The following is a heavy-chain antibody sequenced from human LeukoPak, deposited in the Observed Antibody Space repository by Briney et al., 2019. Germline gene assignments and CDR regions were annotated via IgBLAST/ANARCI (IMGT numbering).Heavy chain of an antibody. V-gene: IGHV1-18*01. D-gene: IGHD4-23*01. CDR1: GYTFTSYG. J-gene: IGHJ5*02. Sequence: ASVKVSCKASGYTFTSYGISWVRQAPGQGLEWMGWISAYNGNTNYGQKLQGRVTMTTDTSTSIAYMELRSLRSDDTAVYYCARDAERWYLLNWFDPWGQGTLVTVSS. CDR3: ARDAERWYLLNWFDP. CDR2: ISAYNGNT.